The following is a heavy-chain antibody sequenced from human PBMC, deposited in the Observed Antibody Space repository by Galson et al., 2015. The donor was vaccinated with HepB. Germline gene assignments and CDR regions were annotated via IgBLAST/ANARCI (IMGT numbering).Heavy chain of an antibody. Sequence: SLRLSCAASGFTFSSYAMHWVRQAPGKGLEWVAVISYDGSNKYYADSVKGRFTISRDNSKNTLYLQMNSLRAEDTAVYYCARDLHDILTGPPRYYGMDVWGQGTTVTVSS. CDR1: GFTFSSYA. J-gene: IGHJ6*02. V-gene: IGHV3-30*04. CDR3: ARDLHDILTGPPRYYGMDV. D-gene: IGHD3-9*01. CDR2: ISYDGSNK.